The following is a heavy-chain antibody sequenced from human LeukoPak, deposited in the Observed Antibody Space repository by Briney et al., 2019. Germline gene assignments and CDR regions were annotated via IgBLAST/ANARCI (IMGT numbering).Heavy chain of an antibody. CDR3: ARGPSYDYGDPYYFDY. V-gene: IGHV3-48*03. CDR1: GFTFSSYE. J-gene: IGHJ4*02. D-gene: IGHD4-17*01. CDR2: ISSSGSTI. Sequence: TGGSLRLSCAASGFTFSSYEMNWVRQAPGKGLEWVSYISSSGSTIYYADSVKGRFTISRDNAKNSLYLQMNSLRAEDTAVYYCARGPSYDYGDPYYFDYWGQGTLVTVSS.